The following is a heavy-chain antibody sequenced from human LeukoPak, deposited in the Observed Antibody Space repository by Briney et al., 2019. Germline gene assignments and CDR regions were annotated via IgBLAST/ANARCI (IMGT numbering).Heavy chain of an antibody. CDR2: IYSDGSST. J-gene: IGHJ4*02. D-gene: IGHD2-15*01. Sequence: GGSLRLSCAASGFTFSSYEMNWVRQAPGKGLVWVSRIYSDGSSTRYADSVKGRFTISRDNAKNTLDLQMSSLRAEDTAVYYCARVDCSGGSCYFDYWGQGTLVTVSS. V-gene: IGHV3-74*01. CDR1: GFTFSSYE. CDR3: ARVDCSGGSCYFDY.